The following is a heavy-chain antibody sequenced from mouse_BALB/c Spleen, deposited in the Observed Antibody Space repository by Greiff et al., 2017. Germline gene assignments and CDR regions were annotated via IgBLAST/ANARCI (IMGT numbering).Heavy chain of an antibody. CDR3: NAPYDYDEGFDY. CDR2: IDPENGDT. CDR1: GFNIKDYY. J-gene: IGHJ3*01. D-gene: IGHD2-4*01. V-gene: IGHV14-4*02. Sequence: VQLQQSGAELVRPGASVKLSCTASGFNIKDYYMHWVKQRPEQGLEWIGWIDPENGDTEYAPKFQGKATMTADTSSNTAYLQLSSLTSEDTAVYCCNAPYDYDEGFDYWGQGTLVTVSA.